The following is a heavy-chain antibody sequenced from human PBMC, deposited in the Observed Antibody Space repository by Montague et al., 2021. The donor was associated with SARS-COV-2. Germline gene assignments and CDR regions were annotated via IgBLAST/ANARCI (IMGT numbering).Heavy chain of an antibody. CDR2: IYDSGST. CDR3: ARRGRKLLPVATTIGGFDI. J-gene: IGHJ3*02. V-gene: IGHV4-39*02. D-gene: IGHD5-12*01. Sequence: SETLSLTCTVSGGSISSNNYYWDWIRQPPGKGLEWIGSIYDSGSTNYNPCLKSRVTISVDTSKNHFSLKLNSVTAADTAVYYCARRGRKLLPVATTIGGFDIWGQGTMVTVSS. CDR1: GGSISSNNYY.